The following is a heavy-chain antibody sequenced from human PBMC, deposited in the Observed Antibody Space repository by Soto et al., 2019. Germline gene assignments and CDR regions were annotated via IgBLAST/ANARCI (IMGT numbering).Heavy chain of an antibody. J-gene: IGHJ4*02. CDR3: TRAPSLDFDY. D-gene: IGHD3-16*01. Sequence: GGSLRLSCTASGFTFGDYALSWVRQAPGKGLEWVGFIRRNAYGGTTDDAASVKGRFTISRDDSKSIAYLQMNSLRTEDTALYYCTRAPSLDFDYWGQGTLVTVSS. V-gene: IGHV3-49*04. CDR2: IRRNAYGGTT. CDR1: GFTFGDYA.